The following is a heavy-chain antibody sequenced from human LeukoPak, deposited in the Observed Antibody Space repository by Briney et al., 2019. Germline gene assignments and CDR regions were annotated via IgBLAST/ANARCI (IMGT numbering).Heavy chain of an antibody. Sequence: GGSLRLSCAASGFTFSSYWMSWVRQAPGKGLEWVANIKQDGSEKSYVDSVKGRFTISRDNAENSLYLQMNSLTAEDTAVYYCAELGITMIGGVWGKGTTVTISS. J-gene: IGHJ6*04. D-gene: IGHD3-10*02. CDR3: AELGITMIGGV. CDR2: IKQDGSEK. CDR1: GFTFSSYW. V-gene: IGHV3-7*01.